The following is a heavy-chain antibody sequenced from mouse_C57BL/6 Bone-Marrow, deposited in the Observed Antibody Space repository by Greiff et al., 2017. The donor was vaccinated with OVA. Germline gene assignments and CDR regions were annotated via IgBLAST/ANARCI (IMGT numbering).Heavy chain of an antibody. CDR2: IDPENGDT. D-gene: IGHD2-3*01. Sequence: EVQLQQSGAELVRPGASVKLSCTASGFNIKDDYMHWVKQRPEQGLEWIGWIDPENGDTEYASKFQGKATITADTSSNTAYLQLSSLTSEDTAVYYCTTEGLYDGPWFAYWGQGTLVTVSA. J-gene: IGHJ3*01. CDR1: GFNIKDDY. V-gene: IGHV14-4*01. CDR3: TTEGLYDGPWFAY.